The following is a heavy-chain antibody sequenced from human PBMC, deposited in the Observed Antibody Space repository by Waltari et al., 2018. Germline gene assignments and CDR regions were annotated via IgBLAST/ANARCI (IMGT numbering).Heavy chain of an antibody. CDR3: VRSSSRYNWNRAEGAFDI. V-gene: IGHV3-9*01. CDR2: ITGSGSGL. D-gene: IGHD1-20*01. CDR1: GFQCADHA. J-gene: IGHJ3*02. Sequence: QLVDSGGRLVQPGRSLRLSCSVSGFQCADHAMHLIRQTKGKGLEVVWGITGSGSGLEYVESVKGRFTISRDNDKNRLYLQMSSLGVDDTALYYCVRSSSRYNWNRAEGAFDIWGQGTLVTVSS.